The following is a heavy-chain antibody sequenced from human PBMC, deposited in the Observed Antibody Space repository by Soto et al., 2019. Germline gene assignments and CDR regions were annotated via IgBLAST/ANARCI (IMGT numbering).Heavy chain of an antibody. CDR3: ARPERYGSRSYYFDS. V-gene: IGHV1-46*01. CDR2: VYVTGTGT. D-gene: IGHD3-10*01. CDR1: GYPFTTYH. J-gene: IGHJ4*02. Sequence: GASVKVSCKASGYPFTTYHLHWVRQAPGQGLEWMGIVYVTGTGTRSAQKFQGRLTMTRDRSTSTVYMELSRLRSEDTAVYYCARPERYGSRSYYFDSWGQGTLVTVSS.